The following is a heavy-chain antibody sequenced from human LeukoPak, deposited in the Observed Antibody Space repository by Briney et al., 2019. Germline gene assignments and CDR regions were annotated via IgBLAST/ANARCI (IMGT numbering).Heavy chain of an antibody. V-gene: IGHV4-34*01. CDR3: ASYTAGGGGLDY. CDR2: INHSGST. Sequence: SETLSLTCAVYGVSFSGYYWSWIRQPPGKGLEWIGEINHSGSTNYNPSLKSRVTISVDTSKNQFSLKLSSVTAADTAVYYCASYTAGGGGLDYWGQGTLVTVSS. CDR1: GVSFSGYY. J-gene: IGHJ4*02. D-gene: IGHD5-18*01.